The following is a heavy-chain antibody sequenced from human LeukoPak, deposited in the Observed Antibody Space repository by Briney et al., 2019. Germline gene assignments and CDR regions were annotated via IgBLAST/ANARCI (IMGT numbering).Heavy chain of an antibody. J-gene: IGHJ4*02. Sequence: PGRSLRLSCAASGFTFDDYAMHWVRQAPGKGLEWVSGISWNSGSIGYADSVKGRFTISRDNAKNSLYLQINSLRAEDMALYYCAKAHYYDSSGYVWNYFDYWGQGTLVTVSS. V-gene: IGHV3-9*03. D-gene: IGHD3-22*01. CDR3: AKAHYYDSSGYVWNYFDY. CDR2: ISWNSGSI. CDR1: GFTFDDYA.